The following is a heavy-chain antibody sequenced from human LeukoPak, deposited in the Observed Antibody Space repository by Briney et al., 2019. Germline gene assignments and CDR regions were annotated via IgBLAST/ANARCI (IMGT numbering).Heavy chain of an antibody. CDR2: INPNSGGT. D-gene: IGHD6-19*01. J-gene: IGHJ4*02. V-gene: IGHV1-2*02. Sequence: ASVKVSCKASGYTFTGYYMHWVRQAPGQGLEWMGWINPNSGGTNYAQKFQGRVTMTRDTSISTAYMELSRLRSDDTVVYYCARADFGWYHFDYWGQGTLVTVSS. CDR1: GYTFTGYY. CDR3: ARADFGWYHFDY.